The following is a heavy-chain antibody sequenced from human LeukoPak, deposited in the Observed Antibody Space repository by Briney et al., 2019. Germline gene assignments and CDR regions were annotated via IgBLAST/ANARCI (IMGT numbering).Heavy chain of an antibody. CDR2: IYYSEST. D-gene: IGHD6-13*01. CDR3: ARTLVATGGRNDAFDI. J-gene: IGHJ3*02. V-gene: IGHV4-30-4*01. CDR1: GGSINSGDYY. Sequence: SETLSLTCTVSGGSINSGDYYWSWLRQPPGKDLEWIGYIYYSESTYYSPSLKSRVIISLDTSKNQFSLNLNSVIAADTAVYYCARTLVATGGRNDAFDIWGQGTMVTVSS.